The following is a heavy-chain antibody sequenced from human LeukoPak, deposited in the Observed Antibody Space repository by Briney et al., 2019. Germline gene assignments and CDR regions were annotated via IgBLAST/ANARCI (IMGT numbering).Heavy chain of an antibody. Sequence: PGGSLRLSCAASGFTFSSYAMSWVRQAPGKGLEWVSAISGSGGSTYYADSVKGRFTISRDNSKNTLYLQMNSLRAEDTAVYYCATLGKQHFSPEQQPVWGQGTLVTVSS. CDR1: GFTFSSYA. V-gene: IGHV3-23*01. J-gene: IGHJ4*02. CDR2: ISGSGGST. D-gene: IGHD6-13*01. CDR3: ATLGKQHFSPEQQPV.